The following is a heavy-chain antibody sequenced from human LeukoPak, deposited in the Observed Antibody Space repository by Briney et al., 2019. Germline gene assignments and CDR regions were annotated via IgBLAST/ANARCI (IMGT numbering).Heavy chain of an antibody. CDR2: IYHSGST. D-gene: IGHD6-13*01. V-gene: IGHV4-30-2*01. Sequence: PSETLSLTCAVPGGSISSGGYSLSWIRQPPGKGLEWIGYIYHSGSTYYNPSLKSRVTISVDRSKNQFSLKLSSVTAADTAVYYCARGGYVDPYFDYWGQGTLVTVSS. CDR1: GGSISSGGYS. J-gene: IGHJ4*02. CDR3: ARGGYVDPYFDY.